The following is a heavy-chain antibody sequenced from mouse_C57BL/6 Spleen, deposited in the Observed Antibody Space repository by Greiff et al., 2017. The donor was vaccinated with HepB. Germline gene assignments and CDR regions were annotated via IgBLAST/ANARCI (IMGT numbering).Heavy chain of an antibody. CDR3: ARGITYWYFDV. Sequence: QVQLQQPGAELVRPGSSVKLSCKASGYTFTSYWMHWVKQRPIQGLEWIGNIDPSDSETHYNQKFKDKATLTVDKSSSTAYMQISSLTSEDSAVYYGARGITYWYFDVWGTGTTVTVSS. V-gene: IGHV1-52*01. CDR1: GYTFTSYW. J-gene: IGHJ1*03. CDR2: IDPSDSET. D-gene: IGHD1-3*01.